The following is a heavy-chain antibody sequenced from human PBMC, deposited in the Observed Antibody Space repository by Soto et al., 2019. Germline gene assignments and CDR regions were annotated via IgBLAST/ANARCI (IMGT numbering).Heavy chain of an antibody. V-gene: IGHV3-30*18. Sequence: GGYLRLSCAASGFTFSSYGMHWVRQAPGKGLEWVAVISYDGSNKYYADSVKGRFTISRDNSKNTLYLQMNSLRAEDTAVYYCGKDGILGGFDPWGQGTLVTVSS. D-gene: IGHD1-26*01. CDR1: GFTFSSYG. J-gene: IGHJ5*02. CDR3: GKDGILGGFDP. CDR2: ISYDGSNK.